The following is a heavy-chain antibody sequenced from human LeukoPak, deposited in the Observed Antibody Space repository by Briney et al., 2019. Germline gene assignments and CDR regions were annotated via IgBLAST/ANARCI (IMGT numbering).Heavy chain of an antibody. Sequence: SVKVSCKASGYTFTSYGISWVRQAPGQGLEWMGGIIPIFGTANYAQKFQGRVTITADESTSTAYMELSSLRSEDTAVYYCASMGTLVGAKFDYWGQGTLVTVSS. V-gene: IGHV1-69*13. D-gene: IGHD1-26*01. CDR2: IIPIFGTA. CDR3: ASMGTLVGAKFDY. J-gene: IGHJ4*02. CDR1: GYTFTSYG.